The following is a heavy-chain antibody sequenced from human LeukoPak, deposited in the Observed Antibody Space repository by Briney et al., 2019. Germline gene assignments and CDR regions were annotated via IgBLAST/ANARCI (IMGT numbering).Heavy chain of an antibody. D-gene: IGHD6-6*01. V-gene: IGHV3-21*01. CDR1: GFTFSSYA. J-gene: IGHJ4*02. CDR2: ISSSSSYI. Sequence: PGGSLRLSCAASGFTFSSYAMNWVRQAPGKGLEWVSSISSSSSYIYYADSVKGRFTISRDNAKNSLYLQMNSLRAEDTAVYYCARVRYSSSYGVDFDYWGQGTLVTVSS. CDR3: ARVRYSSSYGVDFDY.